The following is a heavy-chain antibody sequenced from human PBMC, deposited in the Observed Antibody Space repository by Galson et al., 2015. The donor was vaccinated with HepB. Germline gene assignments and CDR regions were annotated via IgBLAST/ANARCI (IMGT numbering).Heavy chain of an antibody. CDR3: AIGRGSIFPQLYYFYY. D-gene: IGHD3-16*01. Sequence: SLRISCAASGFTFNGYSMNWVRQAPGKGLEWLSYISSSSSTTIYYADSVKGRFTISRDNAKSQLYLQMNSLRAEDTAVYYLAIGRGSIFPQLYYFYYWGQGALVTVSS. V-gene: IGHV3-48*04. CDR2: ISSSSSTTI. CDR1: GFTFNGYS. J-gene: IGHJ4*02.